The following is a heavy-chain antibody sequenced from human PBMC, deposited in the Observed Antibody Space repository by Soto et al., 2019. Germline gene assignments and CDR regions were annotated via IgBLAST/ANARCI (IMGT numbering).Heavy chain of an antibody. J-gene: IGHJ6*02. Sequence: PSQLLSLTCAISGDSVSSNSAAWNWIRQSPSRGLEWLGRTYYRSKWYNDYAVSVKSRITINPDTSKNQFSLQLNSVTPEDTAVYYCARDGQQWLANDYYGMDVWGQGTTVTVSS. D-gene: IGHD6-19*01. CDR2: TYYRSKWYN. V-gene: IGHV6-1*01. CDR3: ARDGQQWLANDYYGMDV. CDR1: GDSVSSNSAA.